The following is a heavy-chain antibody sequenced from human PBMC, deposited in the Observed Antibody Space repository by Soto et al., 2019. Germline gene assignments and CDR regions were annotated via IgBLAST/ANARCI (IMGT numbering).Heavy chain of an antibody. D-gene: IGHD2-8*01. Sequence: QVHLQQSGPELVKPSQTLSLTCDISGEGVSTNTATWDWIRQSPSRGLEWLGRTYYRSKWFYDYAVYVRRRITISPDTSNNQVYPQLNSVTPDDTAVYYCVRLIGNRWLDTWGQGTLVTVSS. CDR1: GEGVSTNTAT. CDR2: TYYRSKWFY. CDR3: VRLIGNRWLDT. J-gene: IGHJ5*02. V-gene: IGHV6-1*01.